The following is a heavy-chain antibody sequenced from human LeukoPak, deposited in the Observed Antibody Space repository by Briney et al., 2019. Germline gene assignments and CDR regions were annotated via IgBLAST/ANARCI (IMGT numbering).Heavy chain of an antibody. CDR2: ISGSGGGT. V-gene: IGHV3-23*01. J-gene: IGHJ4*02. D-gene: IGHD3-22*01. CDR1: GFTFSSSP. CDR3: AKGAYYYYSSGYFDY. Sequence: GGSLRLSCAASGFTFSSSPMSWVRQAPGKGLEWVSAISGSGGGTYYADSVKGRFTISRDNSKNTLYLQMNSLRAEDTALYYCAKGAYYYYSSGYFDYWGQGTLVTVSS.